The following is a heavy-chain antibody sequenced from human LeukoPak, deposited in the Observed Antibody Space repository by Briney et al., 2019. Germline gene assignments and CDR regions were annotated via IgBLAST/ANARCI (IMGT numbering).Heavy chain of an antibody. CDR1: GGSISSSSYY. J-gene: IGHJ6*03. CDR3: ARGPIAAPTGLYMDV. V-gene: IGHV4-39*01. CDR2: IYYSGST. Sequence: SETLSLTCTVSGGSISSSSYYWGWIRQPPGKGLEWIGSIYYSGSTYYNPSLKSRVTISVDTSKNQFSLKLSSVTAADTAVYYCARGPIAAPTGLYMDVWGKGTTVTVSS. D-gene: IGHD6-13*01.